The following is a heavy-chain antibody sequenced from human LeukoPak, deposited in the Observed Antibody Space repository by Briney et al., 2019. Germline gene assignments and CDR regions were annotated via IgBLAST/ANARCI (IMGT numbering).Heavy chain of an antibody. CDR1: GFSFNTYS. Sequence: PGGSLRLSCVPSGFSFNTYSMNWVREAPGKGLEWVSSISSSSRYIFYPESLKGRLTISRDNAKKSLYLQISSLTDGDTAIYYCARARGYDSGVFGMDVWGQGTAVTVSS. CDR3: ARARGYDSGVFGMDV. V-gene: IGHV3-21*01. CDR2: ISSSSRYI. D-gene: IGHD5-12*01. J-gene: IGHJ6*02.